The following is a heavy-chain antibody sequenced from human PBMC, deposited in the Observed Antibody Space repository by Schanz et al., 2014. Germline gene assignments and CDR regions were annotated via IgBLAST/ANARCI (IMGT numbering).Heavy chain of an antibody. V-gene: IGHV1-2*06. Sequence: QVQLVQSGAEVKKPGASVKVSCQASGYTFTGYYMHWVRQAPGQGLEWMGQINPNSGATIYAQNFQGRVTMTRDPSISTAYMELSRLRSDDTAVYYCARGLVRYFAYWGQGTLVTVSS. D-gene: IGHD2-8*02. J-gene: IGHJ4*02. CDR2: INPNSGAT. CDR1: GYTFTGYY. CDR3: ARGLVRYFAY.